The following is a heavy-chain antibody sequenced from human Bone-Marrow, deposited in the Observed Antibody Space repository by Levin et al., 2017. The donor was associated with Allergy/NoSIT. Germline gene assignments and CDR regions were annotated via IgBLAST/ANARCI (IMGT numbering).Heavy chain of an antibody. CDR2: IYHTGGT. J-gene: IGHJ4*02. Sequence: PSETLSLTCTVSGDSVSGSDYYWSWIRQPPGKGLEYIGHIYHTGGTTYNPSLKSRVTISLDTSKNQFSLKMNSVTAADTAVYFCAGGRDPYKVAYWGQGTLVTVSS. CDR3: AGGRDPYKVAY. D-gene: IGHD5-24*01. CDR1: GDSVSGSDYY. V-gene: IGHV4-61*08.